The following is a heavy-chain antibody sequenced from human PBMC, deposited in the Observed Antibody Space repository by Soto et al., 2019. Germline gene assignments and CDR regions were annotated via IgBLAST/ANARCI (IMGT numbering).Heavy chain of an antibody. CDR2: IYSGGST. D-gene: IGHD4-17*01. J-gene: IGHJ5*02. CDR3: AKDLLTTVSAWFDP. V-gene: IGHV3-66*01. CDR1: GFTVSSNY. Sequence: GGSLRLSCAASGFTVSSNYMSWVRQAPGKGLEWVSVIYSGGSTYYADSVKGRFTISRDNSKNTLYLQMNSLRAEDTAVYYCAKDLLTTVSAWFDPWGQGTLVTVSS.